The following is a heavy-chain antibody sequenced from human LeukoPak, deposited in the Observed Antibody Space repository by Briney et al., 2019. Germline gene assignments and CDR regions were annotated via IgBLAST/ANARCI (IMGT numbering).Heavy chain of an antibody. CDR1: GFTFSDYW. Sequence: GGSLRLSCAASGFTFSDYWMHWVRQAPGKGLEWVARIYSDVRRIKYADSVKGRFTISRDNAKNTLYLQMNALRVEDTAVYYCATSPVISRDWGQGTPVTVSS. D-gene: IGHD2-21*01. CDR3: ATSPVISRD. CDR2: IYSDVRRI. J-gene: IGHJ4*02. V-gene: IGHV3-74*03.